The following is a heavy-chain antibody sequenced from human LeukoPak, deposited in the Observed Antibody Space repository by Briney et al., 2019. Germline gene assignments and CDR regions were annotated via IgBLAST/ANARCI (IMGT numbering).Heavy chain of an antibody. CDR3: ARGSVGGFDY. CDR1: GFTFSSYW. V-gene: IGHV3-7*01. Sequence: GGSLRLSCAASGFTFSSYWMTWVRQAPGKGLEWVANIKQDGSEKYYVDSVKGRFTISRDNAKNSLYLQMDSLRAEDTAVYYCARGSVGGFDYWGQGTLVNGPS. J-gene: IGHJ4*02. CDR2: IKQDGSEK. D-gene: IGHD1-26*01.